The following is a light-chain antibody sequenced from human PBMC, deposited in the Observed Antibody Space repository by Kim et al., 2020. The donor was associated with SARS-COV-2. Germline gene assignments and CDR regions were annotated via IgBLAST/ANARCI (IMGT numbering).Light chain of an antibody. CDR3: SSYTSTNSFVL. CDR1: RRDVGGYDY. CDR2: DVN. J-gene: IGLJ2*01. V-gene: IGLV2-14*03. Sequence: SAPISVPGTRRDVGGYDYVSWYQRAPGKAPKLLIYDVNKRPSGVSNRFSGSKSGNTASLTISGLQAGDEADYYCSSYTSTNSFVLFGGGTQLTVL.